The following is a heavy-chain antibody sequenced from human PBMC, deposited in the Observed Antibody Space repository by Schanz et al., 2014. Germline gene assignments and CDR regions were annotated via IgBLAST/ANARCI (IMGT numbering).Heavy chain of an antibody. CDR2: ISGSGGST. CDR1: EFTFSTDA. V-gene: IGHV3-23*01. CDR3: ARVDSSGYYFDN. J-gene: IGHJ4*02. Sequence: DVHLLESGGGLVQPGGSLRLSCAASEFTFSTDAMSWVRQAPGKGLEWVSAISGSGGSTYYADSVKGRFTISRDNSKNTLYLQMSSLRVEDTAVYYCARVDSSGYYFDNWGQGTRVTVSS. D-gene: IGHD3-22*01.